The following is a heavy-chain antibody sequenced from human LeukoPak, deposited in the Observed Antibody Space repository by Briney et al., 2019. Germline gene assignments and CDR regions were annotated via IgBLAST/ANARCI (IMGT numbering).Heavy chain of an antibody. D-gene: IGHD3-22*01. CDR2: ISSSGSTI. CDR3: ARDCSTYYYDSSGYDY. CDR1: GFTFSDYY. J-gene: IGHJ4*02. V-gene: IGHV3-11*04. Sequence: GGSLRLSCAASGFTFSDYYMSWIRQAPGKGLEWVSYISSSGSTIYYADSVKGRFTISRDNAKNSLYLQMNSLRAEDTAVYYCARDCSTYYYDSSGYDYWGQGTLVTVSS.